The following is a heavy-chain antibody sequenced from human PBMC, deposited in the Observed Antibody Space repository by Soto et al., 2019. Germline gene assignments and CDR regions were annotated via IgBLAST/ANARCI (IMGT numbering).Heavy chain of an antibody. V-gene: IGHV3-33*01. CDR3: ARDLEGDSYGPTFDY. CDR2: IGYDGSNK. D-gene: IGHD5-18*01. Sequence: QVQLVESGGGVVQPGRSLRLSCAASGFTFSSYGMHWVRQAPGKGLERVAVIGYDGSNKYYADSVKGRFTISRDNSKNTLYLQMNSLRAEDTAVYYCARDLEGDSYGPTFDYWGQGTLVTVSS. J-gene: IGHJ4*02. CDR1: GFTFSSYG.